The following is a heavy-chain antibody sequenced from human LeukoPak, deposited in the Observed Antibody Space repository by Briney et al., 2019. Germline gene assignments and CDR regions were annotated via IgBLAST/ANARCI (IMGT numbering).Heavy chain of an antibody. CDR3: ARSQSVWAAPGFDI. CDR2: LHESRRT. D-gene: IGHD7-27*01. V-gene: IGHV4-34*01. CDR1: TGSLSGYS. J-gene: IGHJ3*02. Sequence: SETLSLTCSVYTGSLSGYSWTWVRQTSGKGLEWIGELHESRRTDYNPSLKSRVTISRNTSKNQFSLTLTSVTAADTAVYYCARSQSVWAAPGFDIWGQGTLVTVS.